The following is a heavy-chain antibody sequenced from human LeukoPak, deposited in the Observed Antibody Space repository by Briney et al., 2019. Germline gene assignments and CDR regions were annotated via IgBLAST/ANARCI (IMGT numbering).Heavy chain of an antibody. Sequence: SETLSLTCTVSGGSISSYYWSWIRQPPGKGLEWIGYIYYSGSTNYSPSLKSRVTISVDTSRNQFSLNLSSVTAADTAVYFCARVDRNWNYFDYWGQGTLVTVSS. D-gene: IGHD1-20*01. CDR1: GGSISSYY. CDR3: ARVDRNWNYFDY. J-gene: IGHJ4*02. V-gene: IGHV4-59*08. CDR2: IYYSGST.